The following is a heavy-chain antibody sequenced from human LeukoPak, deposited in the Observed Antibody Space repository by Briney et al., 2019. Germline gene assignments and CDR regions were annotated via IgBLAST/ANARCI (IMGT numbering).Heavy chain of an antibody. CDR3: AREYEYGYFDS. CDR2: VYYIENT. Sequence: SETLSLACTVSGGSISSYYWNWLRQPPGKGLEWIGYVYYIENTKYNPSLKSRVTISADTSKNQFSLKLSSVTAADTAVYYCAREYEYGYFDSWGQGTLVTVSS. CDR1: GGSISSYY. D-gene: IGHD3-10*01. V-gene: IGHV4-59*01. J-gene: IGHJ4*02.